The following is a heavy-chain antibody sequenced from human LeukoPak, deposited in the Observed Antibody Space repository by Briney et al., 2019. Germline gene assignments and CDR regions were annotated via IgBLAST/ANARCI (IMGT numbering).Heavy chain of an antibody. CDR1: GYSFTSYW. CDR2: IYPSDSDT. CDR3: ARHTSPTYYYDSSGYQV. D-gene: IGHD3-22*01. V-gene: IGHV5-51*01. J-gene: IGHJ4*02. Sequence: GESLKISCKGSGYSFTSYWIGWVRQMPGKGLEWMGIIYPSDSDTRYSPSFQGQVTISADKSISTAYLQWSSLKASDTAMYYCARHTSPTYYYDSSGYQVWGQGTLVTVSS.